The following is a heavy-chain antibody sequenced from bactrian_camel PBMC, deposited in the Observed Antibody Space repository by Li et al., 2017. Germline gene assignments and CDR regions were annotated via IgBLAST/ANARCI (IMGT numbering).Heavy chain of an antibody. D-gene: IGHD7*01. CDR1: GYIFSACG. Sequence: QVQLVESGGGSVQAGGSLKLSCAASGYIFSACGMAWYRQAPGKEREGIAVIDSRGGGRTYASSVKGRFTISKDNAKNSLYLQMDGLKPEDTAMYYCSA. CDR2: IDSRGGGR. V-gene: IGHV3S26*01.